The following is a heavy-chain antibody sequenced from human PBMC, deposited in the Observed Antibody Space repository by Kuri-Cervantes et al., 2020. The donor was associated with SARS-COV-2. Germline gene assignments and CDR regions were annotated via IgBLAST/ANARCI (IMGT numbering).Heavy chain of an antibody. CDR2: ISSSSTI. CDR1: GFTFSDYY. CDR3: ARTYYYGSGSYFPFDY. V-gene: IGHV3-69-1*01. D-gene: IGHD3-10*01. Sequence: GGSLRLSCAASGFTFSDYYMNWVRQAPGKGLEWVSSISSSSTIYYADSVKGRFTISRDNAKNTLYLQMNSLRAEDTAVYYCARTYYYGSGSYFPFDYWAKGPLAPFP. J-gene: IGHJ4*03.